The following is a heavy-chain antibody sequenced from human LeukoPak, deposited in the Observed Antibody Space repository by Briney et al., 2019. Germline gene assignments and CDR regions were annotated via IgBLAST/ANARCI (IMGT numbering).Heavy chain of an antibody. J-gene: IGHJ4*02. V-gene: IGHV3-20*04. CDR2: ITWNGGTT. Sequence: RAGGSLRLSCAASGFTFDDHGMNWVRQAPGKGLEWVSGITWNGGTTGYADSVRGRFTISRDNAKNSLYLQMNSLRAEDTALYYCATRYASGPIADYWGQGTLVTVSS. D-gene: IGHD3-10*01. CDR1: GFTFDDHG. CDR3: ATRYASGPIADY.